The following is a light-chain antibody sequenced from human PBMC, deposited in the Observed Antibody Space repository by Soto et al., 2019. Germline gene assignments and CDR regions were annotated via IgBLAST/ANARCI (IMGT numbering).Light chain of an antibody. Sequence: EIVLTQSPGTLSFSPGERATLSCRASQSVSSSYLARYQQKPGQAPRLLIYGASSRDTGIPDRFSGSGSGTDFTLTISRLEPEDFAVYYCQQYGSSPRTFGQGTKVDIK. J-gene: IGKJ1*01. CDR1: QSVSSSY. CDR3: QQYGSSPRT. CDR2: GAS. V-gene: IGKV3-20*01.